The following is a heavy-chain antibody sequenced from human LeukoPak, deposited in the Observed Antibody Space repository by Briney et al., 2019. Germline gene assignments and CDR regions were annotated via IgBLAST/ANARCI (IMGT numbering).Heavy chain of an antibody. D-gene: IGHD2-21*01. J-gene: IGHJ4*02. CDR3: ARGVVIAPQTFDY. CDR2: IYYSGST. Sequence: TETLSLTCTVSGGSISSYYWSWIRQPPGKGLEWIGYIYYSGSTNYNPSLKSRVTISVDTSKNQFSLKLSSVTAADTAVYYCARGVVIAPQTFDYWGQGTLVTVSS. CDR1: GGSISSYY. V-gene: IGHV4-59*01.